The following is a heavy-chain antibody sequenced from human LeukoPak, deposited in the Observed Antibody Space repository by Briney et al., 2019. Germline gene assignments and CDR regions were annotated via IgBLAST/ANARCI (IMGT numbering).Heavy chain of an antibody. Sequence: ASVKVSCKASGYTFTGYGISWVRQAPGQGLEWMGWISAYNSNTNYAQKLQGRVTMTTDTSTSTAYMELRSLRSDDTAVYYCARQNVGATTDYWGQGTLVTVSS. CDR1: GYTFTGYG. J-gene: IGHJ4*02. V-gene: IGHV1-18*01. D-gene: IGHD1-26*01. CDR3: ARQNVGATTDY. CDR2: ISAYNSNT.